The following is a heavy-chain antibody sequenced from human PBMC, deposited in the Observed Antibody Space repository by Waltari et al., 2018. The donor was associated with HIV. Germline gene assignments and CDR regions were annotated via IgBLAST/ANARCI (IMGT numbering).Heavy chain of an antibody. J-gene: IGHJ3*02. V-gene: IGHV3-66*01. Sequence: EVQLVESGGGLVQPGGSLRLSCAASGFTVSSNYISWVRQAPGKGLEWVSVIYSGGSTYYADSVKGRFTISRDNSKNTLYLQMNSLRAEDTAVYYCARDRYYDSSGYSIFEAFDIWGQGTMVTVSS. CDR3: ARDRYYDSSGYSIFEAFDI. CDR2: IYSGGST. D-gene: IGHD3-22*01. CDR1: GFTVSSNY.